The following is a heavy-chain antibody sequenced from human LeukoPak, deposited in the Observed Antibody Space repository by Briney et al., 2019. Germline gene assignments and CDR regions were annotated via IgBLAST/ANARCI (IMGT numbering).Heavy chain of an antibody. CDR3: AIGPGGVFHY. Sequence: PGGSLRLSCAASGFTFSTFDMHWVRQAPGKGLEWVAVISYDGRKTFYADSVRGRFTISRDNSKNTLYLQMNSLRAEDTALYYCAIGPGGVFHYWGQGTLVTVSS. CDR1: GFTFSTFD. J-gene: IGHJ4*02. CDR2: ISYDGRKT. V-gene: IGHV3-30*04. D-gene: IGHD4-23*01.